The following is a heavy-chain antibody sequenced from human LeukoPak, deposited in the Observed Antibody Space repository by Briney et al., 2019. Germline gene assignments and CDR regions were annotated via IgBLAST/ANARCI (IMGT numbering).Heavy chain of an antibody. D-gene: IGHD6-13*01. Sequence: GGSLRLSCAASRLTFSSYATSWVRQAPGPGQAWDSGISGNGGGTYYADSVKGRFTISRDNSKNTLYLQMNSLRVGDTAVYYCAKSFGYSRSWFDNWGQGTLVTVSS. CDR2: ISGNGGGT. J-gene: IGHJ4*02. CDR3: AKSFGYSRSWFDN. CDR1: RLTFSSYA. V-gene: IGHV3-23*01.